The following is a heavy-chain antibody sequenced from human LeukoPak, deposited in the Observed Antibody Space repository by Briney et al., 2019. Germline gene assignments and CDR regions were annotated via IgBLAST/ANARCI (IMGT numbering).Heavy chain of an antibody. Sequence: GRSLRLSCAASGFTFVDYAMHWVRQAPGKGLEWVSGISWNSGSIGYADSVKGRFTISRDNAKNSLYLQMNSLRAEDTALYYCARDRAVYYDSSGYYEWPYDAFDIWGQGTMVTVSS. CDR1: GFTFVDYA. J-gene: IGHJ3*02. CDR2: ISWNSGSI. D-gene: IGHD3-22*01. CDR3: ARDRAVYYDSSGYYEWPYDAFDI. V-gene: IGHV3-9*01.